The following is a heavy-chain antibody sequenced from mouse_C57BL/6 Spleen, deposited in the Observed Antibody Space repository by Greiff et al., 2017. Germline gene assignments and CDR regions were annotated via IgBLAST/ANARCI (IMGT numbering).Heavy chain of an antibody. CDR1: GFTFSSYT. CDR2: ISGGGGNT. Sequence: EVKLVESGGGLVKPGGSLKLSCAASGFTFSSYTMSWVRQTPEKRLEWVATISGGGGNTYYPDSVKGRFPISRDNAKNTMYLQMSSLRSEDTALYYCAGQIGYKGYFDYWGQGTTLTVSS. V-gene: IGHV5-9*01. D-gene: IGHD2-2*01. CDR3: AGQIGYKGYFDY. J-gene: IGHJ2*01.